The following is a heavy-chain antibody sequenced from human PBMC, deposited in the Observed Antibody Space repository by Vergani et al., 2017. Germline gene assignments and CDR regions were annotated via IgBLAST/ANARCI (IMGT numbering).Heavy chain of an antibody. CDR2: IYSGGSRT. J-gene: IGHJ1*01. D-gene: IGHD3-10*01. CDR1: GFPFSSYA. CDR3: AKDLGGSGSPAGYFQH. V-gene: IGHV3-23*03. Sequence: EVQLLESGGGLVQPGGSLRLSCAASGFPFSSYAMSWVRQATGKGLEWVSVIYSGGSRTYYADPVKGRFTISRDNSKNTLYLQMNSLRAEDTAVYYCAKDLGGSGSPAGYFQHWGQGTLVTVSS.